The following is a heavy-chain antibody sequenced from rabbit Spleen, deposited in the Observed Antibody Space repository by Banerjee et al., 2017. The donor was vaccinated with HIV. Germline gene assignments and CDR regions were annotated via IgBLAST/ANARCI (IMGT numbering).Heavy chain of an antibody. Sequence: QEQLVESGGGLVKPEGSLKLSCTASGFSFSSRYYMCWVRQAPGKGLEWIGCIGFGSTGNTYYASWAKGRFTISKTSSTTVTLQMTSLTAADTATYFCARDTGTSFSSYGMDLWGQGTLVTVS. CDR3: ARDTGTSFSSYGMDL. CDR1: GFSFSSRYY. D-gene: IGHD7-1*01. J-gene: IGHJ6*01. CDR2: IGFGSTGNT. V-gene: IGHV1S45*01.